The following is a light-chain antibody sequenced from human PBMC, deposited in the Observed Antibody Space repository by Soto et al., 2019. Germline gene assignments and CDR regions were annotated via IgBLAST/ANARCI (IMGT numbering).Light chain of an antibody. J-gene: IGKJ1*01. CDR2: DVS. V-gene: IGKV1-5*01. CDR1: QSISNH. CDR3: QQCSTFWT. Sequence: DIQMTQSPSSLSASVEDRFIITFRASQSISNHLNWYQQKPGKAPKLLIYDVSSLESGVPSRFSGSGSGTEFTLTISSLQPDDFATYYCQQCSTFWTFGQGTKVDIK.